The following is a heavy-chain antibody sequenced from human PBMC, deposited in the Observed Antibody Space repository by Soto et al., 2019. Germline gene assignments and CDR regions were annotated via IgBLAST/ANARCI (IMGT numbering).Heavy chain of an antibody. V-gene: IGHV3-30*18. Sequence: QVQLVESGGGVVQPGRSLRLSCAASGFTFSSYGMHWVRQAPGKGLEWVAVISYDGSNKYYADSVKGRFTISRDNSKNTLYLQMNSLRAEDTAVYYCAKDLRNAFDIWGQGTMVTVCS. J-gene: IGHJ3*02. CDR1: GFTFSSYG. CDR3: AKDLRNAFDI. CDR2: ISYDGSNK.